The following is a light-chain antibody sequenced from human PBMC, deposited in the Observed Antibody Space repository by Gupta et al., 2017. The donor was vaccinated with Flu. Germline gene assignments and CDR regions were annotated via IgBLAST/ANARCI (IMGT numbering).Light chain of an antibody. CDR2: DAS. J-gene: IGKJ4*01. CDR3: QQYYNLPLT. CDR1: QGITNY. Sequence: LSSLSASVGDRVTITCQASQGITNYLNWYQQKPGKAPKLLIYDASNLETGIPSRFRGSGSGSDFTFTISSLQPEDTARYYCQQYYNLPLTFGGGTNVEIK. V-gene: IGKV1-33*01.